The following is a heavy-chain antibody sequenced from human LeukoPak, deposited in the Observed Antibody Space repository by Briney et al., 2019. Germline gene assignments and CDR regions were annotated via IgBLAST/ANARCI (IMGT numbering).Heavy chain of an antibody. V-gene: IGHV4-59*12. Sequence: SETLSLTCTVSGGSISSYYWSWIRQPPGKGLEWIGYIYYSGSTNYNPSLKSRVTISVDTSKNQFSLKLSSVTAADTAVYYCARFSSSWPHYFDYWGQGTLVTVSS. CDR1: GGSISSYY. J-gene: IGHJ4*02. CDR2: IYYSGST. D-gene: IGHD6-13*01. CDR3: ARFSSSWPHYFDY.